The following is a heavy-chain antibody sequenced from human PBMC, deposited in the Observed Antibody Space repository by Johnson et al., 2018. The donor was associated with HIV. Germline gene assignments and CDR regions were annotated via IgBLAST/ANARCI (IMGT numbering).Heavy chain of an antibody. D-gene: IGHD1-26*01. V-gene: IGHV3-33*01. J-gene: IGHJ3*02. Sequence: QMQLVESGGGVVQPGRSLRLSCAASGFTFSSYGMHWVRQAPGKGLELVAVIWYDGSNKYYADSVKGRFTISRDNSKNTLYLQMNSLRAEDTAVYYCARREPGGGFDIWGQGTMVTVSS. CDR1: GFTFSSYG. CDR3: ARREPGGGFDI. CDR2: IWYDGSNK.